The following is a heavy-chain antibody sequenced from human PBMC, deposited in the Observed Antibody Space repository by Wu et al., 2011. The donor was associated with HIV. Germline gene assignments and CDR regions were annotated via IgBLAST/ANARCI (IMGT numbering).Heavy chain of an antibody. D-gene: IGHD2-15*01. CDR1: GGTFNSYA. J-gene: IGHJ6*02. V-gene: IGHV1-69*14. CDR3: AMGGVVENYYYYGMDV. CDR2: IIAIFGTA. Sequence: QVQPVQSGAEVKKPGSSVKVSCKASGGTFNSYAISWVRQAPGQGLEWMGGIIAIFGTANYAEKFQGRVTITADTSTDTAYMELSSLRSEDTAVYYCAMGGVVENYYYYGMDVWGQGTTVTVSS.